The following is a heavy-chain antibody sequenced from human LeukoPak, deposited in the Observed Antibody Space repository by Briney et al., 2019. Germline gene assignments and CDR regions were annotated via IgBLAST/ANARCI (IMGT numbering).Heavy chain of an antibody. D-gene: IGHD3-16*01. CDR1: GYTFTGYY. V-gene: IGHV1-2*02. J-gene: IGHJ6*03. CDR3: ARRLGGGYYYYMDV. Sequence: ASVKVSCKASGYTFTGYYMHWVRQAPGQGLEWMGWINPNSGGTNYAQKFQGRVTMTRDTSISTAYMELSRLRSDDTAVYYCARRLGGGYYYYMDVWGEGTTVTVSS. CDR2: INPNSGGT.